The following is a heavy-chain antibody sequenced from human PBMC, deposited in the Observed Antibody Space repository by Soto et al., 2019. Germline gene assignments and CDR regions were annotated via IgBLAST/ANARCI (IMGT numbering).Heavy chain of an antibody. CDR2: INSDGSST. CDR3: ATLQGTYYYGSGSYYLPY. D-gene: IGHD3-10*01. V-gene: IGHV3-74*01. J-gene: IGHJ4*02. CDR1: GFTFSSYW. Sequence: GGSLRLSCAASGFTFSSYWMHWVRQAPGKGLVWVSCINSDGSSTCYADSVKGRFTISRDNSKNTLYLQMDSLRAEDTAVYYCATLQGTYYYGSGSYYLPYWGQGTLVTVSS.